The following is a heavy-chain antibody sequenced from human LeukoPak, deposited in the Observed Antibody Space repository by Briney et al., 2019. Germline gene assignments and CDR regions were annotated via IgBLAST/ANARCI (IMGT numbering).Heavy chain of an antibody. V-gene: IGHV4-61*01. J-gene: IGHJ3*02. CDR3: ARADNDYKGGAFDI. CDR1: GGSISSSSYY. D-gene: IGHD4/OR15-4a*01. CDR2: ISHSGST. Sequence: PSETLSLTCTVSGGSISSSSYYCSWIRQPPGKGLEWIGYISHSGSTNYNPSLKSRVTISVDTSKNQFSLKLSSVTAADTAVYYCARADNDYKGGAFDIWGQGTMVTVSS.